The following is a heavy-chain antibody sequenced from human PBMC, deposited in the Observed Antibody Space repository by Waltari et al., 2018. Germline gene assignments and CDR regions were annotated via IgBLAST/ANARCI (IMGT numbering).Heavy chain of an antibody. V-gene: IGHV1-2*06. CDR1: GYTFTGTC. CDR3: ARVSGSGYMWGGDY. CDR2: INPNSGGT. D-gene: IGHD3-22*01. Sequence: QVQLVQSGAEVKKPGASVKVSCRDSGYTFTGTCMHWARQAPGQGLEWMGRINPNSGGTNYAQKFQGRVTMTRDTSISTAYMELSRLRSDDTAVYYCARVSGSGYMWGGDYWGQGTLVTVSS. J-gene: IGHJ4*02.